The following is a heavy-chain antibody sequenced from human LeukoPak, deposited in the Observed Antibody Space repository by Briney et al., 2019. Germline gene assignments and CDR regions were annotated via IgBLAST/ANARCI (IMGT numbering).Heavy chain of an antibody. CDR3: ARGGGLDV. J-gene: IGHJ6*02. CDR2: TWYDGSYK. CDR1: GFTFSTYG. D-gene: IGHD3-16*01. V-gene: IGHV3-33*01. Sequence: GGSLRPSCAASGFTFSTYGMHWVRQAPGKRLEWVAVTWYDGSYKYYGDSVKGRFTISRDNSKNTLYLQMSNLRAEDTAVYFCARGGGLDVWGQGATVTVSS.